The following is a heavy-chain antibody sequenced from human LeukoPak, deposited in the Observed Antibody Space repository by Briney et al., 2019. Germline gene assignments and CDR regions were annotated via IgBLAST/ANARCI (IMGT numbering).Heavy chain of an antibody. CDR3: VKDRCDRTTCPEV. CDR2: ISGSGGST. CDR1: GFTFSTYA. J-gene: IGHJ4*02. D-gene: IGHD2-2*01. Sequence: PGGSLRLSCTASGFTFSTYAMSWVRQAPGEGLEWVSGISGSGGSTCYTDSVKGRFTISRDNSKNTLHLQMSSLRAEDTALYYCVKDRCDRTTCPEVWGQGTLVTVSS. V-gene: IGHV3-23*01.